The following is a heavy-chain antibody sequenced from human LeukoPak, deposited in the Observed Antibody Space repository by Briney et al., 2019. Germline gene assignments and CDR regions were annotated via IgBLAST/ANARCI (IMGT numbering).Heavy chain of an antibody. CDR1: GGTFSSYA. CDR3: AREGSSTKGVDYYDSSGYYEGLDY. Sequence: SVKVSCKASGGTFSSYAISWVRQAPGQGLEWMGRIIPILGIANYAQKFQGRVTITADKYTSTAYMELSSLRSEDTAVYYCAREGSSTKGVDYYDSSGYYEGLDYWGQGTLVTVSS. CDR2: IIPILGIA. J-gene: IGHJ4*02. V-gene: IGHV1-69*04. D-gene: IGHD3-22*01.